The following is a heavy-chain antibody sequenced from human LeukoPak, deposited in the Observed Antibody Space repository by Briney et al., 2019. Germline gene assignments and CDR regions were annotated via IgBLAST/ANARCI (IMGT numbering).Heavy chain of an antibody. V-gene: IGHV4-59*08. CDR1: GGSISSYY. Sequence: PSETLSLTCTVSGGSISSYYWSWIRQPPGQGLEWIGYIYYSGSTNYNPSLKSRVTISVDTSKNQFSLKLSSVTAADTAVYYCARHYYDSSGRFDPWGQGTLVTVSS. CDR2: IYYSGST. CDR3: ARHYYDSSGRFDP. J-gene: IGHJ5*02. D-gene: IGHD3-22*01.